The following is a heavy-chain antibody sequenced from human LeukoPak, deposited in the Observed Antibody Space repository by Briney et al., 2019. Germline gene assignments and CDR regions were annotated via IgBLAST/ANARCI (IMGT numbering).Heavy chain of an antibody. Sequence: GGSLRLSCAASGFTFSSYSMNWVRQAPGKGLEWVSYISSSSSTIYYADSMKGRFTISRDNSKNTLYLQMNSLRAEDTAVYYCAKDLTGSWTVFDYWGQGTLVTVSS. D-gene: IGHD6-13*01. V-gene: IGHV3-48*01. CDR1: GFTFSSYS. CDR2: ISSSSSTI. CDR3: AKDLTGSWTVFDY. J-gene: IGHJ4*02.